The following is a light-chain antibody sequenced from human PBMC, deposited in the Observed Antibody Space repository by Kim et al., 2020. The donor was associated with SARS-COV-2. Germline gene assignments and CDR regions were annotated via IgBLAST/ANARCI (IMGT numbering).Light chain of an antibody. CDR3: QQYGSSPYT. V-gene: IGKV3-20*01. Sequence: LSPGDRATLACGASQSVSSNYLAWYLQQPGQAPRLLIYGASSRATGIPDRFSGSGSGTDFTLTISRLEPEDFAVYYCQQYGSSPYTFGQGTKLEI. CDR2: GAS. CDR1: QSVSSNY. J-gene: IGKJ2*01.